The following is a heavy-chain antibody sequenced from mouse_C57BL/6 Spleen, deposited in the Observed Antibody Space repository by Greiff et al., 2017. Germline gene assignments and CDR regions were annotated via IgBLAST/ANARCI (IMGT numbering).Heavy chain of an antibody. CDR2: IYPGDGDT. D-gene: IGHD1-1*01. Sequence: QVQLQQSGAELVKPGASVKISCKASGYAFSSYWMNWVKQRPGKGLEWIGQIYPGDGDTNYNGKFKGKATLTADKSSSTAYMQLSSLTSEDSAVYCCARRPYGSSFFFDYWGQGTTLTVSS. J-gene: IGHJ2*01. V-gene: IGHV1-80*01. CDR1: GYAFSSYW. CDR3: ARRPYGSSFFFDY.